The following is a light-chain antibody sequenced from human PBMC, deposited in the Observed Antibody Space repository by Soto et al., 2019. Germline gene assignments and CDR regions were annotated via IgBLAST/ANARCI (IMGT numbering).Light chain of an antibody. Sequence: VITPSPTTLAVSPGDRATLSCRASQSVNSNLAWYQQKLGQAPRLLIFDASNRATGIPARFSGSGSGTEFTLTISSLQSEDFAVYYCQQYNNWPWTFGQGTKVDI. CDR1: QSVNSN. V-gene: IGKV3-15*01. J-gene: IGKJ1*01. CDR2: DAS. CDR3: QQYNNWPWT.